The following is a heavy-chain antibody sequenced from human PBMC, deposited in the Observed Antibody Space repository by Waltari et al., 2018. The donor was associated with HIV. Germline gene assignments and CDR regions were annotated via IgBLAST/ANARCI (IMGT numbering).Heavy chain of an antibody. Sequence: QVQLVESGGGVVQPGRSLRLSCAASGFTFSNYAMHWVRQAPGKGLEWVAVLSHDGNNKYYAASVRGRFTVSRDNSKSTLYLQMNSLRSEDTAVYYCARDPDPMVTDLVDFWGQGTLLTVSS. CDR1: GFTFSNYA. CDR2: LSHDGNNK. D-gene: IGHD2-21*02. CDR3: ARDPDPMVTDLVDF. V-gene: IGHV3-30*01. J-gene: IGHJ4*02.